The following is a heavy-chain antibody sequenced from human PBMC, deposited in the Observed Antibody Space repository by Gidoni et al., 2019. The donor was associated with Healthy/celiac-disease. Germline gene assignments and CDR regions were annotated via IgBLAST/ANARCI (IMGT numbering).Heavy chain of an antibody. CDR1: GFTSAAYP. V-gene: IGHV3-43*01. J-gene: IGHJ6*02. CDR2: IFWDGGSK. CDR3: AKEEERRVPYYYYGMDV. Sequence: PASGFTSAAYPILWVRQAPGKRLEWVSLIFWDGGSKYYADSVKGRFTISRDNSKNSLYLQMNSLRTEDTALYYCAKEEERRVPYYYYGMDVWGQGTTVTVSS.